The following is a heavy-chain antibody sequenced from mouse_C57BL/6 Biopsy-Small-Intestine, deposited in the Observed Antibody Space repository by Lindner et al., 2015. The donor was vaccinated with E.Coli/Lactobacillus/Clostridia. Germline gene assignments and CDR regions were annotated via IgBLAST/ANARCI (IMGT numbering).Heavy chain of an antibody. CDR3: ARCDGYYVWFAY. CDR2: INPSTGGT. V-gene: IGHV1-42*01. J-gene: IGHJ3*01. Sequence: VQLQESGPELVKPGASVKISCKASGYSFTGYYMHWVKQSPEKSLEWIGEINPSTGGTTYNQKFKAKATLTVDKSSSTAYMQLKSLTSEDSAVYYCARCDGYYVWFAYWGQGTLVTVSA. D-gene: IGHD2-3*01. CDR1: GYSFTGYY.